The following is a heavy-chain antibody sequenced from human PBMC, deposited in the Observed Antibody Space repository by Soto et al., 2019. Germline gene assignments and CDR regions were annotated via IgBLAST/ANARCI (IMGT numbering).Heavy chain of an antibody. D-gene: IGHD6-6*01. CDR1: GDTFIISA. CDR2: LVPFFGKS. J-gene: IGHJ4*02. V-gene: IGHV1-69*01. Sequence: QVQLAQSGAEVRKPGSSVKVSCKASGDTFIISAITWVRQAPGQGLEWVGGLVPFFGKSKYGPKFEGRVTFTADESTRTTYMELSHLTSDDTAVYYCARGLGGAAPVDYWGQGTLVTVSS. CDR3: ARGLGGAAPVDY.